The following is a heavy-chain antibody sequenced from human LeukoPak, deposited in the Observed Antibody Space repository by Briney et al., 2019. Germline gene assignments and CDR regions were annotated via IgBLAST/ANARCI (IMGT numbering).Heavy chain of an antibody. V-gene: IGHV5-51*01. CDR1: GYIFNIYC. J-gene: IGHJ4*01. CDR3: ARQDGSGIYYFDS. D-gene: IGHD3-10*01. CDR2: IYPGDSDS. Sequence: GESLKISCKASGYIFNIYCIAWVRQMPGKGLEWMGIIYPGDSDSRYSPSFQGQVTISVDKSISTAYLQWSSLRASDTAMYYCARQDGSGIYYFDSWGHGTQVTVSS.